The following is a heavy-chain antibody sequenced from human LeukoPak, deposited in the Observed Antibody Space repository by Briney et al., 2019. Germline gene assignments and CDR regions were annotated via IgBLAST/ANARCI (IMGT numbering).Heavy chain of an antibody. D-gene: IGHD3-9*01. Sequence: PGGSLRLSCAAPGFTFSSYSMNWVRQAPGKGLEWVSSISTSTNYIYYADSVKGRFTISRDNAKNSLYLQMNSLRAEDTAVYYCARDPTYDMGTLYFDYWGQGTLVTVSS. CDR2: ISTSTNYI. CDR1: GFTFSSYS. J-gene: IGHJ4*02. V-gene: IGHV3-21*01. CDR3: ARDPTYDMGTLYFDY.